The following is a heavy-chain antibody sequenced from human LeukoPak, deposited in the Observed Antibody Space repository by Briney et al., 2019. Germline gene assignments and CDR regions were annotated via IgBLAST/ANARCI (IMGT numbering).Heavy chain of an antibody. CDR1: GFIFSSFS. CDR2: ISGDTSTI. V-gene: IGHV3-48*04. D-gene: IGHD6-13*01. Sequence: GSLRLSCAASGFIFSSFSMNWVRQAPGKGLEWVSYISGDTSTIYYADSVKGRFTISSDNPKNSLYLQMNSLRVEDTAVYYCVRGTAAGGLGYWGQGTLVTVSS. J-gene: IGHJ4*02. CDR3: VRGTAAGGLGY.